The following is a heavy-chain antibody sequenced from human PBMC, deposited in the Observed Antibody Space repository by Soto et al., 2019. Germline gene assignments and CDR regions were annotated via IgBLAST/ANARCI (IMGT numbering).Heavy chain of an antibody. CDR3: AHRSIMTIFGLIIDNGIWFGP. CDR1: GFSLSTSGAA. J-gene: IGHJ5*02. CDR2: IYWDGDK. V-gene: IGHV2-5*02. D-gene: IGHD3-3*01. Sequence: QINLIESGPTLVKPTQPLTLTCTFSGFSLSTSGAAVGWVRQPPGRALEWLALIYWDGDKRYNASLGNRLTIAKDTSMKQVVLTLTNVDPADTATYYCAHRSIMTIFGLIIDNGIWFGPWGQGTRVIVSS.